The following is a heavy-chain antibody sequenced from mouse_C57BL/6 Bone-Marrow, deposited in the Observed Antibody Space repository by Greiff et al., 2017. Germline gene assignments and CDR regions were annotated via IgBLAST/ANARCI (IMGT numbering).Heavy chain of an antibody. CDR1: GFNIKNTY. D-gene: IGHD2-3*01. J-gene: IGHJ3*01. CDR3: ARWGMVTTPAY. Sequence: VHVKQSVAELVRPGASVKLSCTASGFNIKNTYMHWVKQRPEQGLEWIGRLDPANGNTKSAPKFQGKAPKTADTSSNTAYLQLSSLTSEDTAIYYCARWGMVTTPAYWGQGTLVTVSA. V-gene: IGHV14-3*01. CDR2: LDPANGNT.